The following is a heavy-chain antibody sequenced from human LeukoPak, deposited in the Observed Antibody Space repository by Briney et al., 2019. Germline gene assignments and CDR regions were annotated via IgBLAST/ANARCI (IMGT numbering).Heavy chain of an antibody. CDR2: IYTSGST. D-gene: IGHD1-1*01. Sequence: SETLSLTCTVSGVSISSGSYYWSWIRQPAGKGLEWIGRIYTSGSTNYNPSLKSRVTISVDRSKNQFSLKLSSVTAADTAVYYCARDRVRRLDYWGQGTLVTVSS. CDR3: ARDRVRRLDY. J-gene: IGHJ4*02. CDR1: GVSISSGSYY. V-gene: IGHV4-61*02.